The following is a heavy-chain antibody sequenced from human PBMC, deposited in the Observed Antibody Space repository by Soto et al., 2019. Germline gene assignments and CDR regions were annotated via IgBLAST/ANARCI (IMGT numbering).Heavy chain of an antibody. CDR1: GGSISSSSYY. Sequence: SETLSLTCTVSGGSISSSSYYWGWIRQSPGKGLEWIGSIYYSGSTYYNPSLKSRVTISVDTSKNQFSLKLSSVTTADTAVYYCARRGVLLWFGELRSRGPTGIWAFDIWGQGTMVTVSS. V-gene: IGHV4-39*01. CDR2: IYYSGST. D-gene: IGHD3-10*01. CDR3: ARRGVLLWFGELRSRGPTGIWAFDI. J-gene: IGHJ3*02.